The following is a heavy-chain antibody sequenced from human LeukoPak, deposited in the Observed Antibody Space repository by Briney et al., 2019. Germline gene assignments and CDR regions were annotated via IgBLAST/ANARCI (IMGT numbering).Heavy chain of an antibody. D-gene: IGHD2-15*01. CDR1: GGSFSGYY. V-gene: IGHV4-34*01. CDR2: INLSGST. CDR3: ARARLRYCSGGSCGFDY. J-gene: IGHJ4*02. Sequence: SETLSLTCAVYGGSFSGYYWSWIRQPPGKGLEWIGEINLSGSTNYNPSLKSRVTISVDTSKNQFSLKLSSVTAADTAVYYCARARLRYCSGGSCGFDYWGQGTLVTVSS.